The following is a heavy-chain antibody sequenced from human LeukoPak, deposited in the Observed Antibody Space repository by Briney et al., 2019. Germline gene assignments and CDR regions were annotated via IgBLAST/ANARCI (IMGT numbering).Heavy chain of an antibody. V-gene: IGHV3-48*03. CDR3: ARDVPAYYYDSSGYTDAFDI. J-gene: IGHJ3*02. CDR2: ISSSGSTI. Sequence: GGSLRLSCAASGFTFSSYEMNWVRQAPGKGLEWVSYISSSGSTIYYADSVKGRFTISRDNSKNTLYLQMNSLRAEDTAVYYCARDVPAYYYDSSGYTDAFDIWGQGTMVTVSS. CDR1: GFTFSSYE. D-gene: IGHD3-22*01.